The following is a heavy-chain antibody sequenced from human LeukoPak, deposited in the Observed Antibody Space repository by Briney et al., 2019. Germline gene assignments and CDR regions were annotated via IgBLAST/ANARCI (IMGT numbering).Heavy chain of an antibody. CDR1: GFTFSGSA. J-gene: IGHJ5*02. CDR3: APYGDYGPEWFDP. Sequence: GGSLRLSCAASGFTFSGSAMHWVRQASGKGLEWVGRIRSKANSYATAYPESVKGRFTISRDDSKNTAYLQMNSLKPEDTAVYYCAPYGDYGPEWFDPWGQGTLVTVSS. CDR2: IRSKANSYAT. D-gene: IGHD3-10*01. V-gene: IGHV3-73*01.